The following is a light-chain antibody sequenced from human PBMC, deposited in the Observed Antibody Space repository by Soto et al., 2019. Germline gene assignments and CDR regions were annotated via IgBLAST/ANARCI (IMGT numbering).Light chain of an antibody. V-gene: IGLV3-21*01. CDR3: QVWDSGSAHVV. CDR1: DIGSKG. Sequence: SYELTEPPSVSVAPGKTASISCGGNDIGSKGVHWYQQKPGQAPVLVIYSDTDLPPVIPERFSGSNSANLATLTISRVEAGDEADDYCQVWDSGSAHVVFGGGTTLTVL. CDR2: SDT. J-gene: IGLJ2*01.